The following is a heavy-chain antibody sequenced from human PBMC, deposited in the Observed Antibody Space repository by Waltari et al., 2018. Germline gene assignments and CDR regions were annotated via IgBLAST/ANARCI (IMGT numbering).Heavy chain of an antibody. CDR3: TKGRRLSGTYGYFDY. Sequence: EVQVLESGGGLVQPGKSLRLSCAASGFTFSSSAMAWVRQAPGKVLWWVSSINDYGNTKYYADSVKGRFSVSRDSSRNTLYLQMNSLTAEDTAIYYCTKGRRLSGTYGYFDYWGQGTLVTVSS. CDR1: GFTFSSSA. CDR2: INDYGNTK. J-gene: IGHJ4*02. D-gene: IGHD1-26*01. V-gene: IGHV3-23*01.